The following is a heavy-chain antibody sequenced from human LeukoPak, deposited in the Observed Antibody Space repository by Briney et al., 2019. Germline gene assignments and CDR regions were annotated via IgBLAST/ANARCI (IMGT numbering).Heavy chain of an antibody. J-gene: IGHJ4*02. CDR1: GGSVSSYY. D-gene: IGHD2-2*01. Sequence: SSETLSLTSTVSGGSVSSYYWSWIRQPPGKGLEWIGYIYYSGSTNYNPSLKSRVTISVDTSKNQFSLKLSSVTAADTAVYYCARLRWGRDIVVVPAYFDYWGQGTLVTVSS. CDR2: IYYSGST. CDR3: ARLRWGRDIVVVPAYFDY. V-gene: IGHV4-59*02.